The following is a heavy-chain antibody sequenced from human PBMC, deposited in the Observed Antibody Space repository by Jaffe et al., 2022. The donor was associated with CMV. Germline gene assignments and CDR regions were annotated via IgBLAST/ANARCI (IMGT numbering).Heavy chain of an antibody. Sequence: QLQLQESGPGLVNPSQTLSLTCTVSGGSIGSGDFFWGWIRQPPGKGLEWIGSVYSGGRTFYNPSLKSRVTIFIDTSNNQFSLEVTSVAAADTAMYYCARLSRYSSNWERSYYFDYWGQGALVTVSS. CDR1: GGSIGSGDFF. CDR2: VYSGGRT. D-gene: IGHD4-4*01. V-gene: IGHV4-39*01. J-gene: IGHJ4*02. CDR3: ARLSRYSSNWERSYYFDY.